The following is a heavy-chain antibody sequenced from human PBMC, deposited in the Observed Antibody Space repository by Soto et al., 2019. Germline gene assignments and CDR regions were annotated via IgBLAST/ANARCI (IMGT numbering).Heavy chain of an antibody. CDR1: GGTFSSYA. V-gene: IGHV1-69*01. CDR3: ARGVVVVAASQLGWFDP. D-gene: IGHD2-15*01. J-gene: IGHJ5*02. CDR2: IIPMFGTT. Sequence: QVQLVQSGAEMKKPGSSVKVSCKASGGTFSSYAISWVRQAPGQGPEWMGGIIPMFGTTKYAQKFQGRLTITADESTSTAYMELSSLRSGDTAVYYCARGVVVVAASQLGWFDPWGQGTLVTVSS.